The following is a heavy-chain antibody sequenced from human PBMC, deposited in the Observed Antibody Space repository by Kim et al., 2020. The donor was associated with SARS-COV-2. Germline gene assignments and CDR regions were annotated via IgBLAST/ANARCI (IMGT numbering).Heavy chain of an antibody. CDR3: AAAPRRIWFGELFDY. J-gene: IGHJ4*02. Sequence: SVKVSCKASGFTFTSSAVQWVRQARGQRLEWIGWSVVGSGNTNYAQKFQERVTITRDMSTSTAYMELSSLRSEDTAVYYCAAAPRRIWFGELFDYWGQGTLVTVSS. V-gene: IGHV1-58*01. D-gene: IGHD3-10*01. CDR2: SVVGSGNT. CDR1: GFTFTSSA.